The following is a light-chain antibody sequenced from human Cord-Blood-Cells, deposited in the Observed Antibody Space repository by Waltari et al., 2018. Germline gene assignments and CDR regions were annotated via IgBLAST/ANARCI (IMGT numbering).Light chain of an antibody. CDR3: QQYGSSTYS. J-gene: IGKJ2*03. CDR2: GAS. CDR1: QSVSSSY. Sequence: LTQSPGTLSLSPGERATLSCRASQSVSSSYLAWYQQKPGQAPRLLIYGASSRATGIPDRFSGSGSGTDFTLTISRLEPEDFAVYYCQQYGSSTYSFGQGTKLEIK. V-gene: IGKV3-20*01.